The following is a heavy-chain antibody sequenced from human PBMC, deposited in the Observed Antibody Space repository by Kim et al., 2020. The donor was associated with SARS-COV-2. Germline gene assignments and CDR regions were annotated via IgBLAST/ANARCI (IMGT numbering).Heavy chain of an antibody. CDR3: TRLPYCSGGSCYLDY. CDR2: IRSKANSYAT. D-gene: IGHD2-15*01. V-gene: IGHV3-73*01. CDR1: GFTFSGSA. Sequence: GGSLRLSCAASGFTFSGSAMHWVRQASGKGLEWVGRIRSKANSYATAYAASVKGRFTISRDDSKNTAYLQMNSLKTEDTAVYYCTRLPYCSGGSCYLDYWGAGALGTVSS. J-gene: IGHJ4*03.